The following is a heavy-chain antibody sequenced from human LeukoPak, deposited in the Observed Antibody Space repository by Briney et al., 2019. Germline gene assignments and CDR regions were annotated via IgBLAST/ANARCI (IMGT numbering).Heavy chain of an antibody. D-gene: IGHD3-3*01. V-gene: IGHV4-59*01. CDR2: IYYSGST. CDR1: GGSIRTYY. CDR3: ARGNDFLSGYSYAT. Sequence: SETLSLTCTVSGGSIRTYYWSWIRQPPGQGLEWIGYIYYSGSTDYNPSLKGRVTMSVDTSKNQFSLKLSSVTAADTAVYYCARGNDFLSGYSYATWGQGTLVTVSS. J-gene: IGHJ5*02.